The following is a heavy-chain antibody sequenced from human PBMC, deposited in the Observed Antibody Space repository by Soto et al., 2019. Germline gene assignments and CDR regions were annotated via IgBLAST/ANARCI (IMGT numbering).Heavy chain of an antibody. CDR2: ITDNGGDS. V-gene: IGHV3-23*01. J-gene: IGHJ4*02. CDR1: GITFERRA. Sequence: HPGGSLRLSCVASGITFERRAMSWVRQAPGEGLGWVSTITDNGGDSKYADSVRGRFTISRDNSKKILYLQMSNLRAEDSAVYYCVRGSQDSYPGSRIFDFWGRGTRVTVPQ. D-gene: IGHD3-10*01. CDR3: VRGSQDSYPGSRIFDF.